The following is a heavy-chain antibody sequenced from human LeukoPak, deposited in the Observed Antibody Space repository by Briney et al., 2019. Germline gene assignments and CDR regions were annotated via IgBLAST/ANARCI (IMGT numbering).Heavy chain of an antibody. D-gene: IGHD3-10*01. CDR1: GFTFSSYA. J-gene: IGHJ4*02. CDR3: VKSGSGSYYNPDFDY. V-gene: IGHV3-23*01. CDR2: ISYSGGST. Sequence: PGGSLRLSCAASGFTFSSYAVSWVRQTPGKGLEWVSSISYSGGSTHYADSVKGRFTISRDNSKNTLYLQMNSLRAEDTAVYYCVKSGSGSYYNPDFDYWGQGTLVTLSS.